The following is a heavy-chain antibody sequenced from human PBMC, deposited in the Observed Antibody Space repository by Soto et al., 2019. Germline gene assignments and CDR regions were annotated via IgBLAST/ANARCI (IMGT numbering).Heavy chain of an antibody. V-gene: IGHV3-30*18. J-gene: IGHJ4*02. CDR1: GYTFRNYG. D-gene: IGHD6-13*01. CDR2: ISHDGSDK. Sequence: QVQLVESGGGVVRPGRSLRHTCAASGYTFRNYGMHWVRQAPGKGLEWVAVISHDGSDKYYADSMKGRFIISRDNSENTLFLNMNSLKPEDTAVYYCAKENQHLVHDYWGQGTLVTVSS. CDR3: AKENQHLVHDY.